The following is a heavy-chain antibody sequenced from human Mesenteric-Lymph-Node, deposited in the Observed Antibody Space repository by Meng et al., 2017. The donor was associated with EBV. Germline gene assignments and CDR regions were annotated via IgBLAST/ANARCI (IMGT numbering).Heavy chain of an antibody. V-gene: IGHV4-34*01. Sequence: QGQLQQWGAGLLKPSETLSLTCAVYGGPFSGDYWTWIRQPPGKGLEWIGEINAGESTNYNPSLKSRVTMSIDTSKNQFSLKLSSVTAADTAVYYCARTIAGEYGDYVVPLDYWGQGTLVTVSS. CDR2: INAGEST. D-gene: IGHD4-17*01. CDR3: ARTIAGEYGDYVVPLDY. CDR1: GGPFSGDY. J-gene: IGHJ4*02.